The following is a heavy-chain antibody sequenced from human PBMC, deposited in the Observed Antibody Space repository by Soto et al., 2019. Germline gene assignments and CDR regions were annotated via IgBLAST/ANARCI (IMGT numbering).Heavy chain of an antibody. CDR2: IYSGGTT. D-gene: IGHD6-6*01. CDR1: GFTVSSHY. Sequence: EVQLVESGGTLVQPGGSLRLSCAASGFTVSSHYMHWVRRAPGKGLEWVSVIYSGGTTYYAGSVRGRFTISRDNSKNTLYLQMNSLRAEDTAVYFCARDRTISDYRSSGALGLWGQRTLVTVSS. CDR3: ARDRTISDYRSSGALGL. V-gene: IGHV3-66*01. J-gene: IGHJ4*02.